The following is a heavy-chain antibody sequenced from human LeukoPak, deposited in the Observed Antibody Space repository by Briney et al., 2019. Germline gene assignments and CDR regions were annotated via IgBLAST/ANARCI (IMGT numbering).Heavy chain of an antibody. V-gene: IGHV1-8*01. CDR3: ARGGPARGVIITFHFV. D-gene: IGHD3-10*01. Sequence: ASVKVSCKASGYTFTSYDINWVRQATGQGLEWMGWMNPNSGNTGYAQKFQGRVTMTRNTSISTAYMELSSLRSEDTAVYYCARGGPARGVIITFHFVWGQGTLVTVSS. CDR2: MNPNSGNT. CDR1: GYTFTSYD. J-gene: IGHJ4*02.